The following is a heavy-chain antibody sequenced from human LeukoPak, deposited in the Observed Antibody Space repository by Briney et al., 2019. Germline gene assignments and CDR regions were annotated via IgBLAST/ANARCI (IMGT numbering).Heavy chain of an antibody. D-gene: IGHD3-3*01. CDR2: ISWDGGST. CDR1: GFTFDDYT. CDR3: AKGKGYYDFWSGYYPGGEEFDH. Sequence: GGSLRLSCAASGFTFDDYTVHWVRQAPGKGLEWVSLISWDGGSTYYADSVKGRFTISRDNSKNSLYLQMNSLRTEDTALYYCAKGKGYYDFWSGYYPGGEEFDHWVQGTLVTVSS. J-gene: IGHJ5*02. V-gene: IGHV3-43*01.